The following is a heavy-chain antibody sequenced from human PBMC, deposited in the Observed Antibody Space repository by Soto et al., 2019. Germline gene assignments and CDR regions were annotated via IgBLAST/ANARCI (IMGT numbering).Heavy chain of an antibody. CDR1: GGSISSGGYY. Sequence: QVQLQESGPGLVQPSQTLSLTCTVSGGSISSGGYYWSWIRQHPVTGQEWIGHNSYSGSTYYNTFFKSRLTISVHTSRYQFSLIVNSVTAADTAVYYCARGVLHGGQGTLVTVSS. V-gene: IGHV4-31*03. J-gene: IGHJ4*01. CDR3: ARGVLH. CDR2: NSYSGST.